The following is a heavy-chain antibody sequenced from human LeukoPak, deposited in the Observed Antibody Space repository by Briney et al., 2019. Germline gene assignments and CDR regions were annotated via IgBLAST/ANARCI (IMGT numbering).Heavy chain of an antibody. Sequence: ASVKVSCKASGYTFTSYAMNWVRQAPGQGLEWMGWINTNTGNPTYAQGFTGRFVFSLDTSVSTAYLQISSLKAEDTAVYYCARERVEMATITKPRGGLSNWFDPWGQGTLVTVSS. CDR2: INTNTGNP. CDR1: GYTFTSYA. D-gene: IGHD5-24*01. CDR3: ARERVEMATITKPRGGLSNWFDP. V-gene: IGHV7-4-1*02. J-gene: IGHJ5*02.